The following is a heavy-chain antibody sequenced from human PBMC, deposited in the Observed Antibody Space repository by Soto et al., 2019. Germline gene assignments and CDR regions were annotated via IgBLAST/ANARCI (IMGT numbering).Heavy chain of an antibody. J-gene: IGHJ4*02. CDR2: ISYDGSNK. CDR1: GFTFSSYG. V-gene: IGHV3-30*18. CDR3: AKDHSGYDFFDY. Sequence: GGSLRLSCAASGFTFSSYGMHWVRQAPGKGLEWVAVISYDGSNKYYADSVKGRFTISRDNSKNTLYLQMNSLRAEDTDVYYCAKDHSGYDFFDYWGQGTLVTVSS. D-gene: IGHD5-12*01.